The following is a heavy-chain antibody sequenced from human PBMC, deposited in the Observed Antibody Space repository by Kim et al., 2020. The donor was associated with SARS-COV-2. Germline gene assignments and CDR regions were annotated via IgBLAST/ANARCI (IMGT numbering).Heavy chain of an antibody. V-gene: IGHV3-30-3*01. CDR2: ISYDGSNK. Sequence: GGSLRLSCAASGFTFSSYAMHWVRQAPGKGLEWVAVISYDGSNKYYADSVKGRFTISRDNSKNTLYLQMNSLRAEDTAVYYCATTIAVETDYWGQGTLVTVSS. D-gene: IGHD6-19*01. CDR1: GFTFSSYA. J-gene: IGHJ4*02. CDR3: ATTIAVETDY.